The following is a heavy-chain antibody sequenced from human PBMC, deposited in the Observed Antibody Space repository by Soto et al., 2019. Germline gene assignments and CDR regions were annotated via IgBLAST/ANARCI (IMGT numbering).Heavy chain of an antibody. V-gene: IGHV3-23*01. D-gene: IGHD4-17*01. CDR2: ISGSGGST. CDR3: AKTDYGDEAFDAFDI. J-gene: IGHJ3*02. Sequence: GGSLRLSCAASGFTFSSDAMSWVRLAPGKGLEWVSAISGSGGSTYYADSVKGRFTISRDNSKNTLYLQMNSLRAEDTAVYYCAKTDYGDEAFDAFDIWGQGTMVTVSS. CDR1: GFTFSSDA.